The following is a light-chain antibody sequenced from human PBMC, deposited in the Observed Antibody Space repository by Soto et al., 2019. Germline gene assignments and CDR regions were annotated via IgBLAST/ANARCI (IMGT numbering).Light chain of an antibody. J-gene: IGKJ3*01. CDR2: GAS. CDR1: QSVSSNY. CDR3: QQYVSSRT. V-gene: IGKV3-20*01. Sequence: EIVLTQSPGTLSLSPGERATLSCRASQSVSSNYLAWYQQKPGQAPRLLIYGASSRATGIPDRFSGSWFGTDFTHIIIRLEPEDFAVYYCQQYVSSRTFGPGTKVDIK.